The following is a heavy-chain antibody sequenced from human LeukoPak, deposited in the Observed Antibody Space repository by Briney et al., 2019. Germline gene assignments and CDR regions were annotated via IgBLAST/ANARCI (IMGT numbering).Heavy chain of an antibody. J-gene: IGHJ4*02. CDR2: IYPGDSDT. Sequence: RGESLKISCKGSGCSFTSYWIGWVRQMPGKGLEWMGIIYPGDSDTRYSPSFQGQVTISADKSISTAYLQWSSLKASDTAMYYCARHEGYYDSSGSFDYWGQGTLVTVSS. CDR1: GCSFTSYW. D-gene: IGHD3-22*01. CDR3: ARHEGYYDSSGSFDY. V-gene: IGHV5-51*01.